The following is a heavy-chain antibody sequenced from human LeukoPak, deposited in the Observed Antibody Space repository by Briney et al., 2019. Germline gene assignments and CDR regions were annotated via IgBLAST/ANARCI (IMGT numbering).Heavy chain of an antibody. D-gene: IGHD6-6*01. CDR1: GGSFSGYY. CDR2: INHSGST. J-gene: IGHJ4*02. CDR3: ARGLSGGVAARQRRFDY. V-gene: IGHV4-34*01. Sequence: SETLSLTCAVYGGSFSGYYWSWIRQPAGKGLEWIGEINHSGSTNHNPSLKSRVTISVETSKNQFSLKLSSVTAADTAVYYCARGLSGGVAARQRRFDYWGQGTLVTVSS.